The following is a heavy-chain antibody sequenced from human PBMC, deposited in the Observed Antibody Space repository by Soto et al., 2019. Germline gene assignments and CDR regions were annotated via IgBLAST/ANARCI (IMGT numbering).Heavy chain of an antibody. Sequence: XGSLRLSCAASGFTFTRYSMNWVRRAPGKGLEWVSSISSTTNYIYYGDSMKGRFTISRDNAKNSLYLEMNSLRAEDTAVYYCARESEDLTSNFDYRGQGTLVTVSS. CDR1: GFTFTRYS. V-gene: IGHV3-21*06. CDR2: ISSTTNYI. J-gene: IGHJ4*02. CDR3: ARESEDLTSNFDY.